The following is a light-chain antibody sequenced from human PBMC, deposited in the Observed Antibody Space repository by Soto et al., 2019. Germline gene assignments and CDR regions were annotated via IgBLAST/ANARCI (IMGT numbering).Light chain of an antibody. V-gene: IGLV2-14*01. Sequence: QSALTQPASVSGSPGQSITISCIGSSSDVGGYNYVSWYQHHPGRVPKPMIFGVSDRPSEVFSRFSGSKSGNTAYLTISGLQAEDEADYYCSSFSSTSTIVFGGGTKLTVL. J-gene: IGLJ2*01. CDR3: SSFSSTSTIV. CDR1: SSDVGGYNY. CDR2: GVS.